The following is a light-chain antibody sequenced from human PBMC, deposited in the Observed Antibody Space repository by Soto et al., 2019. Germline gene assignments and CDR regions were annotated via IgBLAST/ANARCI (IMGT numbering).Light chain of an antibody. CDR1: QGISNY. J-gene: IGKJ2*01. Sequence: AIRMTQSPSSFSASTGDRVTITCRTSQGISNYLAWYQQKPGKAPNLLIYAASTLQSGVPSTFCVSGSVTDFTLTITYLQSENLATYFYEQYYSYPPFVGKGTKLEI. V-gene: IGKV1-8*01. CDR2: AAS. CDR3: EQYYSYPPF.